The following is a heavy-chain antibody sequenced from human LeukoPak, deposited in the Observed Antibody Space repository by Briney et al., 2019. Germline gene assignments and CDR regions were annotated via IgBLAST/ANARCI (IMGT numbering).Heavy chain of an antibody. Sequence: SETLSLTCTVSGGSISSYYWSWIRQPPGKGLEWIGYIYYSGSTNYNPSLKSRVTISVDTSKNQFSLKLSSVTAADTAAYYCARGSSLIAAAGIIDYWGQGTLVTVSS. CDR1: GGSISSYY. D-gene: IGHD6-13*01. J-gene: IGHJ4*02. V-gene: IGHV4-59*01. CDR2: IYYSGST. CDR3: ARGSSLIAAAGIIDY.